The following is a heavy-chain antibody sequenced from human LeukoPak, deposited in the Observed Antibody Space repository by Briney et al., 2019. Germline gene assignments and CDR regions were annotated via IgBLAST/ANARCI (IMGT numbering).Heavy chain of an antibody. Sequence: ASVKVSCKASGYTFTGYYMHWVRQAPGQGLEWMGWINPNSGGTNYAQKFQGRVTMTRDTSISTAYMELSRLRSDDTAVYYCARELLEWSNNWFDPWGQGTLVTVSS. J-gene: IGHJ5*02. D-gene: IGHD3-3*01. CDR2: INPNSGGT. CDR1: GYTFTGYY. V-gene: IGHV1-2*02. CDR3: ARELLEWSNNWFDP.